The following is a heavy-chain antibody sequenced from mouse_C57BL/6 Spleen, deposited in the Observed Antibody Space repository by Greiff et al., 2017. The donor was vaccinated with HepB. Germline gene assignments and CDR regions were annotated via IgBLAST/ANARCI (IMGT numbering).Heavy chain of an antibody. CDR2: IDPSDSYT. V-gene: IGHV1-50*01. CDR3: ARRGYYGSSYPYYFDY. J-gene: IGHJ2*01. CDR1: GYTFTSYW. D-gene: IGHD1-1*01. Sequence: QVQLQQPGAELVKPGASVKLSCKASGYTFTSYWMQWVKQRPGQGLEWIGEIDPSDSYTNYNQKFKGKATLTVDTSSSTAYMQLSSLTSEDSAVYYCARRGYYGSSYPYYFDYWGQGTTLTVSS.